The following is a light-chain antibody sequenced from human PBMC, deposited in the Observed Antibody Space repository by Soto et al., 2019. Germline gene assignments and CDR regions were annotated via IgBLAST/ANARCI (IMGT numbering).Light chain of an antibody. CDR2: DAS. CDR3: QQYKNWR. V-gene: IGKV3-15*01. J-gene: IGKJ4*01. Sequence: EIVMTQSPATLSVSPGERATLSCRASQRIRTNLAWYQQKPGQAPRLLIYDASTRATGIPARFNGSGSRTDFTLTISSLQSEAFAVYYCQQYKNWRFGGRTNVEIK. CDR1: QRIRTN.